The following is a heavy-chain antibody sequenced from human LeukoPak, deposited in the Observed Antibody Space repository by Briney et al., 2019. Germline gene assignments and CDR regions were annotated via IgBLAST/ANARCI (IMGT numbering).Heavy chain of an antibody. V-gene: IGHV3-11*06. J-gene: IGHJ4*02. Sequence: PGGTLRLSCAASVFTFSDYYMSWTRQAPGKGLEWVSAMSGDSTYIYTAGSVKGRFAISRDNAQASLYLQMISLRADDTAVYYCARVSGRLERQSDLDYWGQGTLVIVSS. CDR2: MSGDSTYI. CDR1: VFTFSDYY. CDR3: ARVSGRLERQSDLDY. D-gene: IGHD1-1*01.